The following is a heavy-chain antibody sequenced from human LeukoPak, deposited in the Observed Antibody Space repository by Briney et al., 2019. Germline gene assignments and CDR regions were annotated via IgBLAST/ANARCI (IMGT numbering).Heavy chain of an antibody. V-gene: IGHV3-23*01. CDR1: GFTFSSYA. CDR3: ARAAIDRVYYFDF. D-gene: IGHD5-18*01. CDR2: ISGSGGST. Sequence: GGSLRLSCAASGFTFSSYAMSWVRQAPGKGLEWVSAISGSGGSTYYADSVKGRFTISRDNSKNSLYLQMNSLRAEDTAVYYCARAAIDRVYYFDFWGQGTLVTVSS. J-gene: IGHJ4*02.